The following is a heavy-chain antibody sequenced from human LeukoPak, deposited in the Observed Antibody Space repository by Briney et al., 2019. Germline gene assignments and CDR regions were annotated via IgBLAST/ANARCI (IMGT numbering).Heavy chain of an antibody. CDR1: GVTLSSYA. J-gene: IGHJ4*02. CDR2: ISSSGSGGNT. V-gene: IGHV3-23*01. Sequence: GGSLRLSCVASGVTLSSYAMSWARQAPGKGLEWVSGISSSGSGGNTYYADSVKGRFTISRDNAKNSLYLQMNSLRAEDTAVYYCARDKIVGATNFDYWGQGTLVTVSS. CDR3: ARDKIVGATNFDY. D-gene: IGHD1-26*01.